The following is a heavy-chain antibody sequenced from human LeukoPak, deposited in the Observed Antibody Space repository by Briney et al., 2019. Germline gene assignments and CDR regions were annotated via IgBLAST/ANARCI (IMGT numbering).Heavy chain of an antibody. Sequence: PSETLSLTCTVSGGSISSSSYYWGWIRQPPGKGLEWIGSIYYSGSTYYNPSLKSRVTISVDTSKIQFSLKLSSVTAADTAVYYCARDKAKSSYIVVVPAARGVWGQGTLVTVSS. D-gene: IGHD2-2*01. CDR3: ARDKAKSSYIVVVPAARGV. CDR1: GGSISSSSYY. J-gene: IGHJ4*02. V-gene: IGHV4-39*02. CDR2: IYYSGST.